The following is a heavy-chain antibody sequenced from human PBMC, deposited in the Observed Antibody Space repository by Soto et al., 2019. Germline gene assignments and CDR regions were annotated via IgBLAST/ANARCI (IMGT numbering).Heavy chain of an antibody. CDR3: AREGGRYCSGGSCQVDY. Sequence: TLSLTCTVSGGSITSSSYYWGWIRQPPGKGLGWIGSIYYSGNTYYTPSLKSRVTISVDTSKNQFSLKLSSVTAADTAVYYCAREGGRYCSGGSCQVDYWGQGTLVTVSS. CDR1: GGSITSSSYY. CDR2: IYYSGNT. D-gene: IGHD2-15*01. V-gene: IGHV4-39*02. J-gene: IGHJ4*02.